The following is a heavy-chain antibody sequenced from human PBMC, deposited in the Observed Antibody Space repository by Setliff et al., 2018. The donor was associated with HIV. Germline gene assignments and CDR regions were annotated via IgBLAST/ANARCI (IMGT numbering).Heavy chain of an antibody. Sequence: PSETLSLTCTVSGGSISSYYWSWIRQPPGKGLEWIGYIYTSGSTNSNPSLKSRVTISVETSKNQFSLKLRSVTAADTAVYYCARLFHSYGRSNIDYWGQGTLVTVSS. D-gene: IGHD5-18*01. J-gene: IGHJ4*02. V-gene: IGHV4-4*09. CDR2: IYTSGST. CDR1: GGSISSYY. CDR3: ARLFHSYGRSNIDY.